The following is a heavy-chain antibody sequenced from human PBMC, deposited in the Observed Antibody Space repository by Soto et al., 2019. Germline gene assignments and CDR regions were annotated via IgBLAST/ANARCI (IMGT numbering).Heavy chain of an antibody. J-gene: IGHJ4*02. CDR1: GGSISSYY. Sequence: QVQLQESGPGLVKPSETLSLTCTVSGGSISSYYWSWIRQPPGKGLEWIGYIYYRGSTNYNPSLKSRVTLSVDTSKHQLSLKLSSVTAADTAVYYCPRRYGYSFDYWGQGTLVTVSS. D-gene: IGHD4-17*01. CDR2: IYYRGST. V-gene: IGHV4-59*08. CDR3: PRRYGYSFDY.